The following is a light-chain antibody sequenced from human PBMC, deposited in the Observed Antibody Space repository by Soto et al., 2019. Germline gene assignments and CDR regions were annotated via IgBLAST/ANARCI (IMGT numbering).Light chain of an antibody. CDR3: QQYYSTTGVT. V-gene: IGKV4-1*01. Sequence: DIVMTQSPDSLAVSLGERATINCKSSQSVLYSSNNKNYLAWYQQKPGQPPKLLIYWASTRESGVPDRFSGSGSGTDFTITISSLQAEDVAVYYCQQYYSTTGVTFGRGTKVDIK. CDR2: WAS. J-gene: IGKJ3*01. CDR1: QSVLYSSNNKNY.